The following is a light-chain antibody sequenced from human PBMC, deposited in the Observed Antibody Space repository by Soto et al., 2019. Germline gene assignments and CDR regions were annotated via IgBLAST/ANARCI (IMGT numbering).Light chain of an antibody. CDR1: SSDVSGYNY. CDR2: DVS. CDR3: SSYTSSRTVV. V-gene: IGLV2-14*01. J-gene: IGLJ2*01. Sequence: QSALSQPASVSGSPGQSITISCTGTSSDVSGYNYVSWYQQHPGKAPKLMIYDVSYRPSGVSHRFSGSQSGNTASLTISGLQAEDEADYYCSSYTSSRTVVFGGGTKLTVL.